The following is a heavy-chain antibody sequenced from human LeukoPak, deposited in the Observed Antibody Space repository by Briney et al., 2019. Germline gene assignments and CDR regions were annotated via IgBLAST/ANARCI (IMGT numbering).Heavy chain of an antibody. D-gene: IGHD6-19*01. V-gene: IGHV4-59*08. Sequence: PSETLSLTCTVSGGSISSYYWSWIRQPPGKGLEWIGYIYYSGSTNYNPSLRSRVTISVDTSKNQFSLKLGSVTAADTAVYYCARHSGIAVAGADFDYWGQGTLVTVSS. CDR3: ARHSGIAVAGADFDY. CDR1: GGSISSYY. J-gene: IGHJ4*02. CDR2: IYYSGST.